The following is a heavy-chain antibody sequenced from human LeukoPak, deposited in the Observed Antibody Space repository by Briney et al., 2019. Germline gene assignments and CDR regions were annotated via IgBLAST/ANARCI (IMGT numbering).Heavy chain of an antibody. V-gene: IGHV4-59*01. CDR3: ARGVGHSSGWRGYYFDY. Sequence: SETLSLTCTVSGGSISSYYWSWIRQPPGKGLEWIGYIYYSGGTNYNPSLKSRVTISVDTSKNQFSLKLSSVTAADTAVYYCARGVGHSSGWRGYYFDYWGQGTLVTVSS. J-gene: IGHJ4*02. CDR1: GGSISSYY. CDR2: IYYSGGT. D-gene: IGHD6-19*01.